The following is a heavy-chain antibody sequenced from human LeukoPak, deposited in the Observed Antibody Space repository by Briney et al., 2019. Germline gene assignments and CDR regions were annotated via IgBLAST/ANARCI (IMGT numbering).Heavy chain of an antibody. Sequence: ASVKLSCKASGYTFTSYDINWVRQATGQGLEWMGWMNPNSGNTGYAQKYQVRVTITRTTSISTAYMELSSLISEDTAVYYCARGLVGATTWGRPAKLTHRYMDVWGKGTTVTVSS. D-gene: IGHD1-26*01. CDR1: GYTFTSYD. J-gene: IGHJ6*03. CDR2: MNPNSGNT. CDR3: ARGLVGATTWGRPAKLTHRYMDV. V-gene: IGHV1-8*01.